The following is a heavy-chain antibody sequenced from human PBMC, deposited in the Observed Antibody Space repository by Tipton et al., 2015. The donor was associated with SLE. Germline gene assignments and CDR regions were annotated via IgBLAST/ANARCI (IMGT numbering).Heavy chain of an antibody. CDR2: VYYSGST. CDR1: GGSISSSAYY. V-gene: IGHV4-39*01. D-gene: IGHD4-17*01. CDR3: ARHLHYGDYGYFDL. J-gene: IGHJ2*01. Sequence: TLSLTCTVSGGSISSSAYYCAWIRQPPGKGLECIGTVYYSGSTYYNPSLKRRVTISVDTSENQFALRLSSVTAADTAVYYCARHLHYGDYGYFDLWGRGTLVTVSS.